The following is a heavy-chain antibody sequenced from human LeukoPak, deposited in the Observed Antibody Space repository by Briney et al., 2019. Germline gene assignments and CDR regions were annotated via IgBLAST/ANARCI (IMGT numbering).Heavy chain of an antibody. J-gene: IGHJ4*02. CDR3: AIHRGYTSSFDY. Sequence: GGSLRLSCAASGFTFSTSGMHWVLQAPGKGLEWVAFIRFDGSNKYYADSVKGRFTISRDNSKNALYLQMNSLRAEDTAVYYCAIHRGYTSSFDYWGQGTLVPVSS. CDR1: GFTFSTSG. V-gene: IGHV3-30*02. D-gene: IGHD2-2*02. CDR2: IRFDGSNK.